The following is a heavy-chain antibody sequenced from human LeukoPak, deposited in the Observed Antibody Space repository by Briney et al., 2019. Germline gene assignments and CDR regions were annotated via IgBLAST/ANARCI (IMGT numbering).Heavy chain of an antibody. CDR1: GSIFSNYA. CDR2: ITSGGQT. J-gene: IGHJ4*02. Sequence: GGSLRLSCAASGSIFSNYAMTWVRQAPGKGLQWVSTITSGGQTYYADSVKGRFTISRDNSKNTLYLQMNSLRAEDTAVYQCAKYCSGGNCYSGLYWGQGTLVTVSS. CDR3: AKYCSGGNCYSGLY. V-gene: IGHV3-23*01. D-gene: IGHD2-15*01.